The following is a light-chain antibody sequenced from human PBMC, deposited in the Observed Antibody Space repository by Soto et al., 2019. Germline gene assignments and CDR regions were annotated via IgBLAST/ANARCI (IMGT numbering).Light chain of an antibody. Sequence: DIQMTQSPSTLSASVGDRVTITCRASQSISTWLAWYQQKPGKAPTLLIYKASSLRNGVPSRFSGSGSGTEFTLTIYSLQPDDFASYYCQQYNGYPHTFGQGTKLEIK. CDR2: KAS. J-gene: IGKJ2*01. V-gene: IGKV1-5*03. CDR3: QQYNGYPHT. CDR1: QSISTW.